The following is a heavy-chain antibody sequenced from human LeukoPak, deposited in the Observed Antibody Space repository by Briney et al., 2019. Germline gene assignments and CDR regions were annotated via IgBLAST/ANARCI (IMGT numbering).Heavy chain of an antibody. D-gene: IGHD3-10*01. J-gene: IGHJ5*02. CDR3: ARVGYGSGSWGWFDP. Sequence: KPSETLSLTCTVSGGSISGFFWTWIRQSPGKGLEYIGYIYHSGTTDYNPTLKSRVSMSVDTSKNQFFLNLTPVTAADTAIYYCARVGYGSGSWGWFDPWGQGTLVTVSS. CDR1: GGSISGFF. V-gene: IGHV4-59*01. CDR2: IYHSGTT.